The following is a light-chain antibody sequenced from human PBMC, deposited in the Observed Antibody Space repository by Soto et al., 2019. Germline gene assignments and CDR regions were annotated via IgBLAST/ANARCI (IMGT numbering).Light chain of an antibody. CDR3: QQYAESPLT. CDR1: QSIGKSY. J-gene: IGKJ4*01. CDR2: GAS. V-gene: IGKV3-20*01. Sequence: ETVLTQSPGTVSLFPGESAILSCRASQSIGKSYLAWFQHKPGQAPRLLIYGASTRATGIPDRFRGSGSGTDFTLTVSRLESEDFAVYYCQQYAESPLTFGGGTKVEIK.